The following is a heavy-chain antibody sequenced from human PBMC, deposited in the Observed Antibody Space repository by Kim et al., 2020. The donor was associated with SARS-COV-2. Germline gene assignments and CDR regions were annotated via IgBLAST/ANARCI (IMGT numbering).Heavy chain of an antibody. Sequence: GGSLRLSCAASGFTFSSYAMSWVRQAPGKGLEWVSAISGSGGSTYYADSVKGRFTISRDNSKNTLYLQMNSLRAEDTAVYYCAKDQEFHYDILTGYYNWFDPWGQGTLVTVSS. CDR1: GFTFSSYA. CDR3: AKDQEFHYDILTGYYNWFDP. V-gene: IGHV3-23*01. CDR2: ISGSGGST. D-gene: IGHD3-9*01. J-gene: IGHJ5*02.